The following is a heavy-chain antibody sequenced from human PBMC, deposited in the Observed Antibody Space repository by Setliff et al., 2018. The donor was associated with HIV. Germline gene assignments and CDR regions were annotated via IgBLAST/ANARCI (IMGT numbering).Heavy chain of an antibody. CDR3: AKTREINNFWSGIDY. CDR2: VDPEDGET. J-gene: IGHJ4*02. D-gene: IGHD3-3*01. Sequence: ASVKVSCKASGYSFTTYFMHWVRQAPGKGLEWMGRVDPEDGETIYAERFRGRISLTVDKSTGTAYMELNRLRSEDTAVYYCAKTREINNFWSGIDYWGQGTLVTVSS. V-gene: IGHV1-69-2*01. CDR1: GYSFTTYF.